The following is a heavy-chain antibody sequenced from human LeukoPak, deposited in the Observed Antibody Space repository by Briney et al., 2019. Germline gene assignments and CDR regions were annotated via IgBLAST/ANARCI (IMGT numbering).Heavy chain of an antibody. D-gene: IGHD5-24*01. CDR3: ARETIGTNDY. CDR2: ISSNGDTT. V-gene: IGHV3-64*01. Sequence: GGSLKLSCAASGFTFSSYPMHWVRQAPGKGPEYVSAISSNGDTTYYANSVRGRFTISRDNSKNTLYLQMGSLRTEDMAIYYCARETIGTNDYWGQGTLVTVSS. CDR1: GFTFSSYP. J-gene: IGHJ4*02.